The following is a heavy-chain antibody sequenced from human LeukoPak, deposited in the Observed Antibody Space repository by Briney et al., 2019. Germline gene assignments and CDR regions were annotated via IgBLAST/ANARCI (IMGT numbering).Heavy chain of an antibody. Sequence: GGSLRLSCAASVFTFSSYSMNWVRQAPGEGLEGVSYISSSSSTIYYADSVKGRFTISRDNAKNSLYLQMNSLRDEDTAVYYCARDRLYGRTYFDYWGQGTLVTVSS. J-gene: IGHJ4*02. V-gene: IGHV3-48*02. CDR2: ISSSSSTI. D-gene: IGHD2-8*01. CDR3: ARDRLYGRTYFDY. CDR1: VFTFSSYS.